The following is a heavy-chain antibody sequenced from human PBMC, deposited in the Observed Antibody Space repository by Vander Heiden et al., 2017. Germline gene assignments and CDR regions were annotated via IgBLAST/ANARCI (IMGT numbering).Heavy chain of an antibody. CDR2: IDYRGST. J-gene: IGHJ6*02. CDR3: ARGITMVRGVNYGMDV. Sequence: QVQLQESGHGLVKPSQTLSLTCTVSGGSISSGGSYSICFRQHPGKGLEWIGSIDYRGSTYYNPSLKSRVTISVDTSKKQFSLKLSSVTAADTAVYYCARGITMVRGVNYGMDVWGQGTTVTVSS. CDR1: GGSISSGGSY. D-gene: IGHD3-10*01. V-gene: IGHV4-31*03.